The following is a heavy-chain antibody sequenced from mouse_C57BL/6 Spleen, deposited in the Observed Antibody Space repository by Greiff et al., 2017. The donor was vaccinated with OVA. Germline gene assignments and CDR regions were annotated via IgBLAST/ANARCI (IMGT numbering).Heavy chain of an antibody. J-gene: IGHJ2*01. D-gene: IGHD2-1*01. V-gene: IGHV1-15*01. Sequence: VQLQQSGAELVRPGASVTLSCKASGYTFTDYEMHWVKQTPVHGLEWIGAIDPETGGTAYNQKFKGKAILTADKSSSTAYMELRSLTSEDSAVYYCTREGNSVSNYFDYWGQGTTLTVSS. CDR2: IDPETGGT. CDR1: GYTFTDYE. CDR3: TREGNSVSNYFDY.